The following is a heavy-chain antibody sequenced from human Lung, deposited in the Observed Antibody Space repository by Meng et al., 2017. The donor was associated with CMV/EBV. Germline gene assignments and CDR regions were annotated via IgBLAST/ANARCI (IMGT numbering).Heavy chain of an antibody. CDR2: INPKSGCT. CDR3: ARVLVMMYVDLYNIMDV. CDR1: GYTFGGDF. V-gene: IGHV1-2*02. D-gene: IGHD2-8*01. J-gene: IGHJ6*02. Sequence: ASVTDSCKASGYTFGGDFMYWVRQAPGQGLEWMGGINPKSGCTNYGQRFQGRVTMTRDTSTGTAYMELTRLRSDDTAVYYCARVLVMMYVDLYNIMDVWGQGTTVTVSS.